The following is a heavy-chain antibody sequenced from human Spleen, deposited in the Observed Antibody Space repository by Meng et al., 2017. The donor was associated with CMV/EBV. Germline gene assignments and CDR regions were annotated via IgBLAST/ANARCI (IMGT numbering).Heavy chain of an antibody. Sequence: GGSLRLSCAASGFSFSSYWMHWVRQAPGKGLVWVSRIESDGSSTSYADSVKGRFTISRDNAKNTLYLQMNSLRAEDTAIYYCARDRDASIWYGRNFFDYWGQGTLVTVSS. J-gene: IGHJ4*02. CDR1: GFSFSSYW. V-gene: IGHV3-74*01. CDR3: ARDRDASIWYGRNFFDY. CDR2: IESDGSST. D-gene: IGHD5-24*01.